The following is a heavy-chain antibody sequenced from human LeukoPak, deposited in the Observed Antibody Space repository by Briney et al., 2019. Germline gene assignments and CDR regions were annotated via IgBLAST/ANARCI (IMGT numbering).Heavy chain of an antibody. CDR1: GYTFTGYY. D-gene: IGHD3-22*01. V-gene: IGHV1-2*02. Sequence: ASVKVSCKASGYTFTGYYMHWVRQAPGQGLEWMGWINPNSGGTNYAQRFQGRVTMTRDTSISTAYMELSRLRSDDTAVYYCARSANYYDSSGYYYYMDVWGKGTTVTISS. CDR2: INPNSGGT. CDR3: ARSANYYDSSGYYYYMDV. J-gene: IGHJ6*03.